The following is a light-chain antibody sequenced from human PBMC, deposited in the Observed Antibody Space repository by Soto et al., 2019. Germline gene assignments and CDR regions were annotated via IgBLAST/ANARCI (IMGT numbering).Light chain of an antibody. CDR1: QSVRSK. CDR2: SVF. V-gene: IGKV3-20*01. J-gene: IGKJ1*01. CDR3: QQYDSSPWT. Sequence: EIVLTQSPGTLSLSPGERATLSCRASQSVRSKLAWYQQKPGQAPRLLIYSVFSRAPGIPDRFSGSESGTDFTLSISRLEPEDFAVYYCQQYDSSPWTFGQGTKVDIK.